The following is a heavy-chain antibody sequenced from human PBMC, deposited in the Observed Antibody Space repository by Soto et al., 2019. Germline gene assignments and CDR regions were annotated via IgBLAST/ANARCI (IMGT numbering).Heavy chain of an antibody. D-gene: IGHD4-17*01. Sequence: PGWSLRLSCAASGFTFSSYGMHWVRQAPGRGLEWVAFIWYDGSNKYYADSVKGRFTISRDNSKNTLYLQMNSLRAEDTAVYYCDRAKHGDYVFDYWGQGTLVTVSS. V-gene: IGHV3-33*01. CDR3: DRAKHGDYVFDY. CDR2: IWYDGSNK. CDR1: GFTFSSYG. J-gene: IGHJ4*02.